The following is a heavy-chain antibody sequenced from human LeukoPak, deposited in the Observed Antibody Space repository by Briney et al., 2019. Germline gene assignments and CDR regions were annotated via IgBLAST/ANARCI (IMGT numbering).Heavy chain of an antibody. J-gene: IGHJ3*02. D-gene: IGHD3-3*01. CDR3: ARGDPDISFGVAGEDFDI. CDR1: GFTFSSYS. V-gene: IGHV3-21*01. Sequence: PGGSLRLSCAASGFTFSSYSMNWVRQAPGKGLEWVSSSSSSSSYIYYADSMKGRFTISRDNAKKSLYLQMNSLRAEDTAVYYCARGDPDISFGVAGEDFDIWGQGTMVTVSS. CDR2: SSSSSSYI.